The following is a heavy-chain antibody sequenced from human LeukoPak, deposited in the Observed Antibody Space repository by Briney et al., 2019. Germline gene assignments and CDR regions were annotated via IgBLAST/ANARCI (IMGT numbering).Heavy chain of an antibody. CDR1: GFTFSGFY. CDR2: IRSKPNSYTT. D-gene: IGHD2-15*01. V-gene: IGHV3-73*01. Sequence: GGSLRLSCAASGFTFSGFYMHWVRQASREGLEWVGLIRSKPNSYTTVYAASVQGRFTISRDDSKNTAYLQMSSLKAEDTAVYYCTRQDCSGGSCSYVDYWGQGTLVTVSS. CDR3: TRQDCSGGSCSYVDY. J-gene: IGHJ4*02.